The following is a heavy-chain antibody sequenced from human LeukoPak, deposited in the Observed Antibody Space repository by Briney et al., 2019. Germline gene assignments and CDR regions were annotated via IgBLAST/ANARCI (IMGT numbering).Heavy chain of an antibody. CDR2: ISAYNGNT. Sequence: GASVKVSCKASGGTFNNFAISWVRQAPGQGLEWMGWISAYNGNTNYAQKLQGRVTMTTDTSTSTAYMELRSLRSDDTAVYYCARGYDFWSGHLDYWGQGTLVTVSS. CDR1: GGTFNNFA. CDR3: ARGYDFWSGHLDY. D-gene: IGHD3-3*01. J-gene: IGHJ4*02. V-gene: IGHV1-18*01.